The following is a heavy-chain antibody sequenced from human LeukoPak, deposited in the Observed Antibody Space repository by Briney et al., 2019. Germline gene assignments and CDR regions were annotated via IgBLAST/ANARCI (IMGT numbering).Heavy chain of an antibody. D-gene: IGHD2-15*01. V-gene: IGHV4-4*07. Sequence: SETLSLTCTVSGGSISSYYWSWIRQPAGKGLEWIGRIYTSGGTNYNPSLKSRVTMSVDTSKNQFSLKLSSVTAADTAVYYCARGVCSGGSCYTYFDYWGQGTLVTVSS. CDR2: IYTSGGT. CDR1: GGSISSYY. CDR3: ARGVCSGGSCYTYFDY. J-gene: IGHJ4*02.